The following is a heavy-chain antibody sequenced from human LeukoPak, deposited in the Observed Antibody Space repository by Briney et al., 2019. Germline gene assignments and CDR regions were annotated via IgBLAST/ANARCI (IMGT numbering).Heavy chain of an antibody. D-gene: IGHD5-12*01. CDR1: GFTFSSYG. V-gene: IGHV3-30*03. J-gene: IGHJ4*02. Sequence: GSLRLSFGASGFTFSSYGMHWVRQAPGKGLEWVAVISYDGSNKYYADSVKGRFTISRDNAKNSLYLQMNSLRAEDTALYHCARESSGYDYWGQGTLVTVSS. CDR2: ISYDGSNK. CDR3: ARESSGYDY.